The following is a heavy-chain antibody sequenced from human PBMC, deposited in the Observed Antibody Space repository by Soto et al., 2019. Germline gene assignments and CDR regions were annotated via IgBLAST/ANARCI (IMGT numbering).Heavy chain of an antibody. J-gene: IGHJ6*02. Sequence: EVQLVESGGSLVKPGGSLRLSCAASGFTFSSYSMNWVRQAPGKGLEWVSSISSSSSYIYYADSVKGRFTISRDNAKNSLYLQMNSLRAEDTPVYYCARDIISSSSSCDYYYGMDVWGQGTTVTVSS. V-gene: IGHV3-21*01. CDR2: ISSSSSYI. CDR3: ARDIISSSSSCDYYYGMDV. CDR1: GFTFSSYS. D-gene: IGHD6-6*01.